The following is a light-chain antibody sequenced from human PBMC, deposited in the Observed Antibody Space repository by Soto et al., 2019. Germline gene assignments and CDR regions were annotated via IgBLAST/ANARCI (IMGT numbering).Light chain of an antibody. Sequence: QSALTQPASVSGSPGQSITISCTGSSSDVGRYNYVSWYQQHPGKVPKLMIYDVSNRPSGVSNRFSGSRSGNTASLTISGLQVEDEGDYYCSSYTNRNTSLVFGAGTKLTVL. CDR2: DVS. J-gene: IGLJ3*02. V-gene: IGLV2-14*03. CDR3: SSYTNRNTSLV. CDR1: SSDVGRYNY.